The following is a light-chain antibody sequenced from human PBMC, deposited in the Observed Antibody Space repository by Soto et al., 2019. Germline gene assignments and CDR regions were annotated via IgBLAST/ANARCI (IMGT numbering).Light chain of an antibody. CDR2: SNN. V-gene: IGLV1-44*01. CDR1: SSNIGSNT. CDR3: AAWDDSLNAYG. Sequence: QSVLTQPPSASGTPGQRVTISCSGGSSNIGSNTVNWYHQPPGTAPKVLIYSNNQRPSGVPDRFSGSKSGTSASLAISGLQSEDEADYYCAAWDDSLNAYGFGTGTKVT. J-gene: IGLJ1*01.